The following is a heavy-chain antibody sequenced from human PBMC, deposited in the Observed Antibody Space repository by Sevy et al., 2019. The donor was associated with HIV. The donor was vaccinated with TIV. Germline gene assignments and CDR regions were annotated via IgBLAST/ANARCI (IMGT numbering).Heavy chain of an antibody. CDR3: ARDSPPACSGGSCYSGRPRYNWFDP. D-gene: IGHD2-15*01. Sequence: ASVKVSCKASGYTFTSYGISWVRQAPGQGLEWMGWISAYNGNTNYAQKLQGRVTMTTDTSTSTAYMELRSLRSDDTAVYYRARDSPPACSGGSCYSGRPRYNWFDPWGQGTLVTVSS. J-gene: IGHJ5*02. CDR1: GYTFTSYG. CDR2: ISAYNGNT. V-gene: IGHV1-18*04.